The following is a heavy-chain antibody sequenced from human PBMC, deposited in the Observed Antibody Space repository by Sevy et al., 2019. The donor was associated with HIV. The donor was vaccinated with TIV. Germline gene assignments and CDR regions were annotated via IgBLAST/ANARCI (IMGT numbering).Heavy chain of an antibody. Sequence: SETLSLTYTVSGGSISSSSYYWGWIRQPPGKGLEWIGSIYYSGSTYYNPSLKSRVTISVDTSKNQFSLKLSSVTAADTAVYYCGKENRKGAAGRTFDYWGQGTLVTVSS. V-gene: IGHV4-39*02. CDR2: IYYSGST. J-gene: IGHJ4*02. CDR3: GKENRKGAAGRTFDY. D-gene: IGHD6-13*01. CDR1: GGSISSSSYY.